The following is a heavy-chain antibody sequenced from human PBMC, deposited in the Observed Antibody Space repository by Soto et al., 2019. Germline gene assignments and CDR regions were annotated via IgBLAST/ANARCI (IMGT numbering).Heavy chain of an antibody. V-gene: IGHV1-2*02. D-gene: IGHD6-19*01. CDR2: INPNSGGT. CDR1: GYTITDNY. Sequence: ASVKVSCKASGYTITDNYLHWVRQAPGQGLEWMGWINPNSGGTNYAQKFQGRVTVTRDTSISTAYMELSRLRSDDTAVFYCARAPKVYGSSLATWGQGTPVTVSS. CDR3: ARAPKVYGSSLAT. J-gene: IGHJ5*02.